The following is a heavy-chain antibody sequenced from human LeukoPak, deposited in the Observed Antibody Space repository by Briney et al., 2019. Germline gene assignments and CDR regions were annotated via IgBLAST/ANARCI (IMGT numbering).Heavy chain of an antibody. CDR2: ISAYNGNT. CDR3: ARDLPLVVTAIRWFDP. Sequence: ASVKVSCKASGYIFTDYYIHWVRQAPGQGLEWMGWISAYNGNTNYAQKLQGRVTMTTDTSTSTAYMELRSLRSDDTAVYYCARDLPLVVTAIRWFDPWGQGTLVTVSS. D-gene: IGHD2-21*02. J-gene: IGHJ5*02. V-gene: IGHV1-18*04. CDR1: GYIFTDYY.